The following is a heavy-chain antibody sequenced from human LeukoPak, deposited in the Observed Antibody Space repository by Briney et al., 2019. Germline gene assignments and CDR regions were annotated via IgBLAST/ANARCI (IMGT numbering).Heavy chain of an antibody. J-gene: IGHJ4*02. Sequence: PSETLSLTCTVSGCSISSSSYYWGWIRQPPGEGLEWIGSIYYSGSTYYNPSLKSRVTISVDTSKNQFSLKLSSVTAADTAVYYCARGSSSWYYFDYWGQGTLVTVSS. V-gene: IGHV4-39*01. CDR3: ARGSSSWYYFDY. CDR1: GCSISSSSYY. CDR2: IYYSGST. D-gene: IGHD6-13*01.